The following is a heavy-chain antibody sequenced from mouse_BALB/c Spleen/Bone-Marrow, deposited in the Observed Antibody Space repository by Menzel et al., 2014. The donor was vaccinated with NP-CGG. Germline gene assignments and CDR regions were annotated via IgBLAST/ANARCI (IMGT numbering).Heavy chain of an antibody. V-gene: IGHV1S81*02. Sequence: VQLQQSGAELVKPGASVKLSCKASGYTFTSYYMYWVKQRPGQGLEWIGEINPSNGGTNFNEKFKGKATLTVDKSSSTAYMQLSSLTSEDSAVYYCTRSRYDYDNAMDCWGQGTSVTVSS. J-gene: IGHJ4*01. CDR1: GYTFTSYY. CDR3: TRSRYDYDNAMDC. D-gene: IGHD2-4*01. CDR2: INPSNGGT.